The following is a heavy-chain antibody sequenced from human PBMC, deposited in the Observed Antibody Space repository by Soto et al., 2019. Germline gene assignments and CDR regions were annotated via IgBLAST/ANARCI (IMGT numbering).Heavy chain of an antibody. Sequence: FDDYGMSWARQAPGKGLEWVSGVNWNGGSTGYADSVKGRFTISRDNAKNSLYLKMNSLRAEDTAVDYCVRGESLNFDYWGQGTLVTVSS. D-gene: IGHD3-16*01. CDR3: VRGESLNFDY. CDR1: FDDYG. J-gene: IGHJ4*02. CDR2: VNWNGGST. V-gene: IGHV3-20*03.